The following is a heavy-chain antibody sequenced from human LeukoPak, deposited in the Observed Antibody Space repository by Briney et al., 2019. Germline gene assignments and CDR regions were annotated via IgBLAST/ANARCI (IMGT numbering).Heavy chain of an antibody. CDR2: ISSSSDYI. D-gene: IGHD3-10*02. J-gene: IGHJ6*04. CDR3: AELGITMIGGV. CDR1: GFTFNNYI. V-gene: IGHV3-21*01. Sequence: GGSLRPSCAASGFTFNNYIMNWVRQAPGKGLEWVSSISSSSDYIYYADSVKGRFTISRDNAKNSLYLQMNSLRAEDTAVYYCAELGITMIGGVWGKGTTVTISS.